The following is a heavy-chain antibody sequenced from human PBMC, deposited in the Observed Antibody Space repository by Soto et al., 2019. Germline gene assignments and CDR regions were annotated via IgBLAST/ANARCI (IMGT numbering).Heavy chain of an antibody. J-gene: IGHJ4*02. D-gene: IGHD6-13*01. V-gene: IGHV4-31*03. CDR1: GGSIGSGGYY. CDR2: IYHSGNT. Sequence: PSETLSLTCTVSGGSIGSGGYYWSWIRQHPEKGLEWIGHIYHSGNTYYNPSLKSRVTISVDTSKNQFSLKLSSVTAADTAVYYCARDASTSWHYLDYWGQGTLVTVSS. CDR3: ARDASTSWHYLDY.